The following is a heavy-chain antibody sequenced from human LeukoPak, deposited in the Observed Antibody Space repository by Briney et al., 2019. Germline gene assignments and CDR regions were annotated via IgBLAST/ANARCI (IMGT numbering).Heavy chain of an antibody. Sequence: GGSLRLSCAASGSTFSSYWMSWVRQAPGKGLEWVANIKQDGSEKYYVDSVKGRFTISRDNAKNSLYLQMNSLRAEDTAVYYCARVVPAATAFDYWGQGTLVTVSS. CDR3: ARVVPAATAFDY. V-gene: IGHV3-7*04. D-gene: IGHD2-2*01. J-gene: IGHJ4*02. CDR2: IKQDGSEK. CDR1: GSTFSSYW.